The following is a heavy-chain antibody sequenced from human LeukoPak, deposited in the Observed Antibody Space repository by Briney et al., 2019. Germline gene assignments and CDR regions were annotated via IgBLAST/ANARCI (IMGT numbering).Heavy chain of an antibody. CDR3: ARDPSSSSWYGRSYYYYMDV. J-gene: IGHJ6*03. CDR2: ISSSSSYI. CDR1: GFTFSSYS. Sequence: GGSLRLSCAASGFTFSSYSMNWVRQAPGKGLEWVSSISSSSSYIYYADSVKGRFTISRDNAKNSLYLQMNSLRAEDTAVYYCARDPSSSSWYGRSYYYYMDVWGKGTTVTVSS. V-gene: IGHV3-21*01. D-gene: IGHD6-13*01.